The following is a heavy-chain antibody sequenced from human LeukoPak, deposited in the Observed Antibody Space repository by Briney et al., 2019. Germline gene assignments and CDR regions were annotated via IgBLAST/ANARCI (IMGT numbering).Heavy chain of an antibody. D-gene: IGHD5-24*01. Sequence: SETLSLTCAVSGGSISSGGYSWSWIRQPPGKGLECIGYIYYSGSTYYNPSLKSRVTISVDTSKNQFSLKLSSVTAADTAVYYCARVRRDGYNSPDYWGQGTLVTVSS. CDR3: ARVRRDGYNSPDY. J-gene: IGHJ4*02. V-gene: IGHV4-61*08. CDR2: IYYSGST. CDR1: GGSISSGGYS.